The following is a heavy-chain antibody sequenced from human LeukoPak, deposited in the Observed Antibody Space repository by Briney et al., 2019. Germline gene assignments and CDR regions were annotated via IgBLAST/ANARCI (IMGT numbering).Heavy chain of an antibody. D-gene: IGHD6-19*01. CDR2: INHSGST. Sequence: PSETLSLTCAVYGGSFSGYYWSWIRQPPGKGLEWIGEINHSGSTNYNPSLKSRVTISVDTSKNQFSLKLSSVTAADTAVYYCARGRSYVRYSSGWYGDDYWGQGILVTVSS. V-gene: IGHV4-34*01. J-gene: IGHJ4*02. CDR3: ARGRSYVRYSSGWYGDDY. CDR1: GGSFSGYY.